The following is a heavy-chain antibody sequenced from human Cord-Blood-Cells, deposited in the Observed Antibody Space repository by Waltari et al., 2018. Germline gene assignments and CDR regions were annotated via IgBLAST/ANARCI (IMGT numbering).Heavy chain of an antibody. D-gene: IGHD7-27*01. CDR3: ARDRFAWGRMSSDDAFDI. CDR1: GYTFTGYY. V-gene: IGHV1-2*02. J-gene: IGHJ3*02. CDR2: INPNSGGT. Sequence: QVQLVQSGAEVKKPGASVKVSCKASGYTFTGYYMHWVRQAPGQGLEWMGWINPNSGGTNYAQKFQGRVTMTRDTSISTAYMELGRLRSDDTAVYYCARDRFAWGRMSSDDAFDIWGQGTMVTVSS.